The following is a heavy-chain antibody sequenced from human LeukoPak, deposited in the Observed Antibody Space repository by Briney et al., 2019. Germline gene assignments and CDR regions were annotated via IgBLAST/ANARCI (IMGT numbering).Heavy chain of an antibody. Sequence: PSETLSLTCTGSGGSISSDDYYWSWIRQPPGKGLEWIGYIYYSGSSYYNPSLKSRVTISVDTSKNQFSLKLSSVTAADTAVYYCASVLRYYDSSGYYWRYYFDYWGQGTLVTVSS. J-gene: IGHJ4*02. CDR2: IYYSGSS. CDR1: GGSISSDDYY. CDR3: ASVLRYYDSSGYYWRYYFDY. V-gene: IGHV4-30-4*01. D-gene: IGHD3-22*01.